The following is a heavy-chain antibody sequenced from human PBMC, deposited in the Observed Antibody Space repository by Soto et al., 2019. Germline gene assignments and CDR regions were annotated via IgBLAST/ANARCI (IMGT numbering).Heavy chain of an antibody. CDR3: AIRPNDYAPQVCDY. CDR2: IYYSGST. D-gene: IGHD4-17*01. V-gene: IGHV4-39*01. CDR1: GGSISSSSYY. J-gene: IGHJ4*02. Sequence: SETLSLTCTVSGGSISSSSYYWGWIRQPPGKGLEWIGSIYYSGSTYYNPSLKSRVTISVDTSKNQFSLKLSSVTAADTAVYYCAIRPNDYAPQVCDYWGQGTLVTVSS.